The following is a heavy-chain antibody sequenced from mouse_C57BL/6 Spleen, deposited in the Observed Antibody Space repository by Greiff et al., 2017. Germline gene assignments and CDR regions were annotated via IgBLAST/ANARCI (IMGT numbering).Heavy chain of an antibody. CDR1: GFTFSSYG. D-gene: IGHD2-4*01. CDR2: ISSGVCYT. Sequence: EVQLQEAGGELLKPGGSLKFSCAASGFTFSSYGMSWFIQTPDKRLEWVASISSGVCYTYYPDSVRGRFTISRDKSKNTLYLQMSSLKSVDTAMYYCARIYYDYDGSFYAMDYWGQGTSGTVSS. V-gene: IGHV5-6*01. J-gene: IGHJ4*01. CDR3: ARIYYDYDGSFYAMDY.